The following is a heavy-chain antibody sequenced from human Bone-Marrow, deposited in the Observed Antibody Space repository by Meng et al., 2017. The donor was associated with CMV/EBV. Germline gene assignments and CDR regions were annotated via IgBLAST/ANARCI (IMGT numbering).Heavy chain of an antibody. V-gene: IGHV3-7*01. Sequence: GESLKISCAASGFTFSNYWMSWVRQAPGKGPEWVANIKQDGSEIHYVDSVEGRFTISRDNAQNSLYLQMNSLRAEDTAVYYCARDIRWNYGPGYWGQGTLVTVSS. CDR1: GFTFSNYW. J-gene: IGHJ4*02. D-gene: IGHD1-7*01. CDR2: IKQDGSEI. CDR3: ARDIRWNYGPGY.